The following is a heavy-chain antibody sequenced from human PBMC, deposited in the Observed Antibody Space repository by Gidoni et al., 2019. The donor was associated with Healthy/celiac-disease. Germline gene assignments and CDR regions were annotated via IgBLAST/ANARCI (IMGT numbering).Heavy chain of an antibody. CDR2: IRGSGGST. V-gene: IGHV3-23*01. CDR1: GFTFSSYA. Sequence: EVQLLESGGGLVQPGGSLRLSCAASGFTFSSYAMSWVRQAPGKGLEWVSAIRGSGGSTYYADSVKGRFTISRDNSKNTLYLQMNSLRAEDTAVYYCAGGVGYSYGTDYWGQGTLVTVSS. J-gene: IGHJ4*02. CDR3: AGGVGYSYGTDY. D-gene: IGHD5-18*01.